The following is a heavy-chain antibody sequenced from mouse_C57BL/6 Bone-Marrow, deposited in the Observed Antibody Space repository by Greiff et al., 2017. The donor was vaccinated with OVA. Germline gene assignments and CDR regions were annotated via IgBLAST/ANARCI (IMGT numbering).Heavy chain of an antibody. CDR2: ISDGGSYT. J-gene: IGHJ2*01. CDR3: ARENGYYLDY. Sequence: EVKVEESGGGLVKPGGSLKLSCAASGFTFSSYAMSWVRQTPEKRLEWVATISDGGSYTYYPANVQGRFTISRYNAKNNLYLQMSHLKSEDTAMYYCARENGYYLDYWGQGTTLTVSS. V-gene: IGHV5-4*01. D-gene: IGHD2-2*01. CDR1: GFTFSSYA.